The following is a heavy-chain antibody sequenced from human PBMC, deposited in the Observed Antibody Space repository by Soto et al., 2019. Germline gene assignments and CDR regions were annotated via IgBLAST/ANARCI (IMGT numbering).Heavy chain of an antibody. J-gene: IGHJ4*02. CDR1: GFTFSSYS. V-gene: IGHV3-21*01. CDR2: ISSSSSYI. Sequence: EVQLVESGGGLVKPGGSLRLSCAASGFTFSSYSMNWVRQAPGKGLEWVSSISSSSSYIYYADSVKGRFTISRDNAKHLPDLQMNSRSAEDTAVYYCARDRFLPPCGYIAAAGTGFDYWGQGTLVTVSS. D-gene: IGHD6-13*01. CDR3: ARDRFLPPCGYIAAAGTGFDY.